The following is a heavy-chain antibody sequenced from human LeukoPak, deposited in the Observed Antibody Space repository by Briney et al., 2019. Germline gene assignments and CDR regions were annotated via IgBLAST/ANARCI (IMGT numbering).Heavy chain of an antibody. CDR2: ISSSGSYI. Sequence: GGSLRLSCAASGFTFSSYEMNWVRQAPGKGLEWVSYISSSGSYIYYADSVKGRFTISRDNAKNSLYLQMNSLRAEDTAVYYCAIGRRDGYNLVDSFDYWGQGTLVTVSS. J-gene: IGHJ4*02. V-gene: IGHV3-21*05. CDR1: GFTFSSYE. D-gene: IGHD5-24*01. CDR3: AIGRRDGYNLVDSFDY.